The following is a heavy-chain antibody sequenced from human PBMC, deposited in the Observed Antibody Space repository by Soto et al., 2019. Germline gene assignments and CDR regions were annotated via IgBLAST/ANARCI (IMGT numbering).Heavy chain of an antibody. Sequence: QVSLVQSGAEVKKPGASVKVSCKASGYTFTSYYVHWVRQAPGQGLEWMGIINPSGATTTYAQNFQGRVAMNRDTSTSTVYMELSSLRSEDTAVYYCARRDCVSSSCYFKYWGQGTLVTVSS. J-gene: IGHJ4*02. CDR3: ARRDCVSSSCYFKY. V-gene: IGHV1-46*01. CDR2: INPSGATT. D-gene: IGHD2-2*01. CDR1: GYTFTSYY.